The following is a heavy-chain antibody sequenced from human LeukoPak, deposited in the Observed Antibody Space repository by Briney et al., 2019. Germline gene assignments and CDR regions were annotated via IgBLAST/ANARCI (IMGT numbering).Heavy chain of an antibody. V-gene: IGHV3-48*04. CDR1: GFTFSSYW. J-gene: IGHJ4*02. Sequence: GGSLRLSCAASGFTFSSYWMHWVRQAPGKGLEWVSYISSSGSTIYYADSVKGRFTISRDNAKNSLYLQMNSLRAEDTAVYYCARGSSVYSGVPAGDYWGQGTLVTVSS. CDR2: ISSSGSTI. D-gene: IGHD3-10*01. CDR3: ARGSSVYSGVPAGDY.